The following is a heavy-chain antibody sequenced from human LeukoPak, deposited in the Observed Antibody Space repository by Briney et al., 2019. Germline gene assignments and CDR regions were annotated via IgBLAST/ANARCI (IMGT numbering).Heavy chain of an antibody. CDR2: ISWNSGSI. V-gene: IGHV3-9*01. J-gene: IGHJ4*02. D-gene: IGHD3-10*01. Sequence: GGSLRLSCAASGFTFDDYAMHWVRQAPGKGLEWVSGISWNSGSIGYADSVKGRFTISRDNAKNSLYLQMNSLRAEDTALYYCAKGAGGSGSSRWGQGTLVTVSS. CDR3: AKGAGGSGSSR. CDR1: GFTFDDYA.